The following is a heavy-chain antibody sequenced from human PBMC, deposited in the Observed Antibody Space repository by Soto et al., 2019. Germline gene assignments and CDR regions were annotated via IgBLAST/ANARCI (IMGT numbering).Heavy chain of an antibody. CDR2: ITLNVGTT. J-gene: IGHJ3*02. V-gene: IGHV1-69*12. CDR3: ARDHYADYVGAFDI. D-gene: IGHD4-17*01. Sequence: QVQLVQSGAEVKKPGSSVKVSCKASGGTSSRYAISWVRQAPGQGLEWLGGITLNVGTTNYAQKFQSRATITADEFMSTDYRGLSSLRSEDTAVYYCARDHYADYVGAFDIWGQGTMVTVSS. CDR1: GGTSSRYA.